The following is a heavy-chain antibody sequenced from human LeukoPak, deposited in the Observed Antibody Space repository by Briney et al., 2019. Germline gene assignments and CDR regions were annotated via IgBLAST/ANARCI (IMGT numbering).Heavy chain of an antibody. Sequence: GGSLRLSCAASGFTFSNYEMNWVRQAPGKGLEWVSYISSSGRTTYYADSVKGRFTISRDNAKNSLYLQMNSLRAEDTAVYYCAELGITMIGGVWGKGTTVTISS. D-gene: IGHD3-10*02. J-gene: IGHJ6*04. CDR1: GFTFSNYE. V-gene: IGHV3-48*03. CDR2: ISSSGRTT. CDR3: AELGITMIGGV.